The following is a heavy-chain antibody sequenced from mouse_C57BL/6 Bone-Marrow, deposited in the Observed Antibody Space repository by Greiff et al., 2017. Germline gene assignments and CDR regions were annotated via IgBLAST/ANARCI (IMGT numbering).Heavy chain of an antibody. D-gene: IGHD1-1*01. CDR3: TRSPHYYGSFWFAY. V-gene: IGHV1-5*01. CDR1: GYTFTSYW. Sequence: VQLQQSGTVLARPGASVKMSCKTSGYTFTSYWMHWVKQRPGQGLEWIGAIYPGNSDTSYNQKFKGKAKLTAVTSASTAYMELSSLTNEDSAVYYCTRSPHYYGSFWFAYWGQGTLVTVSA. J-gene: IGHJ3*01. CDR2: IYPGNSDT.